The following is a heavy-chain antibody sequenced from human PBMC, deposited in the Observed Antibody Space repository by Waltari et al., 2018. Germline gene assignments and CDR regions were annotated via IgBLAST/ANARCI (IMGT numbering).Heavy chain of an antibody. D-gene: IGHD2-2*01. V-gene: IGHV4-61*02. J-gene: IGHJ3*02. CDR3: ARVWGIVVVPAAQDAFDI. Sequence: QVQLQESGPGLVKPSQTLSLTCTVSGGSISSGSYYWSWIRQPAGKGLEWIGRIYTSGSTNSNPSLKSRVTISVDTSKNQFSRKLSSVTAADTAVYYCARVWGIVVVPAAQDAFDIRGQGTMVTVSS. CDR2: IYTSGST. CDR1: GGSISSGSYY.